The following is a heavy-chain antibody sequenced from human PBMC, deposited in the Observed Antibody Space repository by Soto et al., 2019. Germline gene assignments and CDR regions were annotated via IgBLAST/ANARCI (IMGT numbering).Heavy chain of an antibody. V-gene: IGHV4-31*11. CDR2: IFYSGST. Sequence: SETLSLTCAVSGGSISSGGYYWSWIRQHPGKSQERIGNIFYSGSTSYNPSLKSRVTISEDTSKNQFSLKLSSVTAADTAVYYCARGKTYSSSWYLGYYFDYWGQGTLVTVSS. J-gene: IGHJ4*02. CDR1: GGSISSGGYY. D-gene: IGHD6-13*01. CDR3: ARGKTYSSSWYLGYYFDY.